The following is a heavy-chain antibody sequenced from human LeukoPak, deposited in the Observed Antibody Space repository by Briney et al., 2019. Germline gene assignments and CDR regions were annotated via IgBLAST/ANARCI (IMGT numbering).Heavy chain of an antibody. V-gene: IGHV3-23*01. CDR1: GFTFSSYA. J-gene: IGHJ6*02. CDR2: ITGSGGST. D-gene: IGHD2/OR15-2a*01. CDR3: AQANRNYYGMDV. Sequence: GGSLRLSCAASGFTFSSYAMMWVRQAPGKGLEWVSAITGSGGSTYYADSVKGRWTIARDNSKTTVYLQMHSLRAEDTALYYCAQANRNYYGMDVWGQGTTVAVSS.